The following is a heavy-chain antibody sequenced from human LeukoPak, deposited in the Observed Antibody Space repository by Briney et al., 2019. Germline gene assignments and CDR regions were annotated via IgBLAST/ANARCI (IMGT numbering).Heavy chain of an antibody. D-gene: IGHD2-15*01. Sequence: GASVKVSCKASGYTLTSFSISWVRQAPGHGLEWMVWISAYNGYKDYAQKLQGRVTMTTETSTNTAYMELRSLRSDDTAVYYCVRGDCSGVSCYLPEYFRHWGQGTLVTVSS. CDR2: ISAYNGYK. CDR1: GYTLTSFS. V-gene: IGHV1-18*01. J-gene: IGHJ1*01. CDR3: VRGDCSGVSCYLPEYFRH.